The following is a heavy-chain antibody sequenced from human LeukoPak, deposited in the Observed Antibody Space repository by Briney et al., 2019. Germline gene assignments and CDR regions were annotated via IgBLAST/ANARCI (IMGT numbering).Heavy chain of an antibody. CDR3: ARDYQGGYGDKTVDY. CDR1: GGSISINTYY. J-gene: IGHJ4*02. CDR2: IYYSGST. V-gene: IGHV4-39*07. Sequence: SETLSPTWTVSGGSISINTYYWGWIRHPPGKGLEWIGSIYYSGSTYYNPSLKSRVTISVDTSKNQFSLKLSSVTAADTAVYYCARDYQGGYGDKTVDYWGQGTLVTVSS. D-gene: IGHD5-18*01.